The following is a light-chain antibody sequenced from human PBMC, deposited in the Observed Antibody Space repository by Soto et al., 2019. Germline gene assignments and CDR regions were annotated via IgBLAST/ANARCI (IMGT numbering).Light chain of an antibody. CDR3: QQYNSYSHT. CDR1: QSISSW. Sequence: DLQMTQSPSTLSASVGDRVTITCRASQSISSWLAWYQQKPGKAPKVLIYKASSLESGVPSRFSGSGSGTEFTLTISSLQPDDFAPYYCQQYNSYSHTFGQGTKLETK. J-gene: IGKJ2*01. CDR2: KAS. V-gene: IGKV1-5*03.